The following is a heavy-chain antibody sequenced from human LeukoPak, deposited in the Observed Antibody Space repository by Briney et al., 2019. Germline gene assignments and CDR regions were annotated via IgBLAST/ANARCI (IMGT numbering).Heavy chain of an antibody. CDR1: GFTVSTNY. Sequence: GGSLRLSCAASGFTVSTNYMSWVRQAPGKGLEWVSNIYSDGSTYYADSVKGRFTISRDNSKNTLYLQMNSLRAEDTAVYYCASDCTRTTCPADYWGQGTLVTVSS. CDR2: IYSDGST. D-gene: IGHD2-2*01. J-gene: IGHJ4*02. V-gene: IGHV3-66*02. CDR3: ASDCTRTTCPADY.